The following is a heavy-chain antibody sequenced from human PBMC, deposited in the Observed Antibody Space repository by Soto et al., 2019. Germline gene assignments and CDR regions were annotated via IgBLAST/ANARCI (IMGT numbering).Heavy chain of an antibody. CDR3: AKGSSGYDLYFDY. V-gene: IGHV3-23*01. J-gene: IGHJ4*02. CDR1: GFTFSSYA. Sequence: GGSLRLSCAASGFTFSSYAMSWVRRAPGKGLEWVSAISGSGGSTYYADSVKGRFTISRDNSKNTLYLQMNSLRAEDTAVYYCAKGSSGYDLYFDYWGQGTLVTVSS. CDR2: ISGSGGST. D-gene: IGHD5-12*01.